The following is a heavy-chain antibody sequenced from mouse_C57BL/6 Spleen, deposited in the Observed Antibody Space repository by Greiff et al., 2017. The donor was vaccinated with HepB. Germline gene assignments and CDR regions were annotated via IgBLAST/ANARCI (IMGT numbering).Heavy chain of an antibody. V-gene: IGHV1-5*01. CDR3: TTTTVVADWYFDV. Sequence: VQLQQSGTVLARPGASVKMSCKTSGYTFTSYWMHWVKQRPGQGLEWIGAIYPGNSDTRYNQKFKGKAKLTAGTSASTAYMELSSLTNEDSAVYYCTTTTVVADWYFDVWGTGTTVTVSS. CDR1: GYTFTSYW. D-gene: IGHD1-1*01. J-gene: IGHJ1*03. CDR2: IYPGNSDT.